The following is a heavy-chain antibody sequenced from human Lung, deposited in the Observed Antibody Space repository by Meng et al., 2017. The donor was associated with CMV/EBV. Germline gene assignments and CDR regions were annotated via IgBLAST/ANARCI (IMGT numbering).Heavy chain of an antibody. CDR3: ARPRAAAGTQGYDL. J-gene: IGHJ2*01. CDR1: GGSISSGGYY. D-gene: IGHD6-13*01. CDR2: IYYSGST. V-gene: IGHV4-31*03. Sequence: SETXSLTCTVSGGSISSGGYYWSWIRQHPGKGLEWIGYIYYSGSTYYNPSLKSRVTISVDTYKNLFSLKLSSVAAAVTSVYYYARPRAAAGTQGYDLWGRGTXVTVSS.